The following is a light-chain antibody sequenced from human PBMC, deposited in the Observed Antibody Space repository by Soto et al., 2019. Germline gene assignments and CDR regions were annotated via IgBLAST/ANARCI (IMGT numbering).Light chain of an antibody. V-gene: IGKV3-11*01. CDR3: HQRSNWPPDT. CDR2: GAS. J-gene: IGKJ5*01. CDR1: QSLLDRDDGNFY. Sequence: EIVMTQTPVSLPVTPGEPASISCRSSQSLLDRDDGNFYLAWYQQKPGQAPRLLIYGASTRATGVPARFSGSGSGTDFTLTISSLEPEDFAVYYCHQRSNWPPDTFGQGTRLEI.